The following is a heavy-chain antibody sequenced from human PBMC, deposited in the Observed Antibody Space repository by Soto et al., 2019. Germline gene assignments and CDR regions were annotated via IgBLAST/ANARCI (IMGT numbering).Heavy chain of an antibody. CDR3: TKARLWGGDGYNSYYYNAMDV. J-gene: IGHJ6*02. Sequence: EMQLVESGGGLVQLGMSLRLSCAASGFTFDDYAMYWVRQVPGKGLEWVSGISWNSGRIGYADSVKGRFTISRDNAKNSLYLQMNSLRPEDTALYYCTKARLWGGDGYNSYYYNAMDVWGQGTTVTVSS. CDR1: GFTFDDYA. CDR2: ISWNSGRI. V-gene: IGHV3-9*01. D-gene: IGHD3-16*01.